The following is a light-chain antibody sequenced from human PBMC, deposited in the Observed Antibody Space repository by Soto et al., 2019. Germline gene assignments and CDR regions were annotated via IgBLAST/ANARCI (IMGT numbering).Light chain of an antibody. Sequence: QSVLTQPPSVSAAPGQKVTISCSGSTSNIESNFVSWYQQLPGTAPKLIIYENIKRPSGIPDRFSGSKSGTSATLGITGLQTGDEADYYCGTWDSSLSADVFGTGTKLTVL. J-gene: IGLJ1*01. CDR2: ENI. CDR3: GTWDSSLSADV. CDR1: TSNIESNF. V-gene: IGLV1-51*02.